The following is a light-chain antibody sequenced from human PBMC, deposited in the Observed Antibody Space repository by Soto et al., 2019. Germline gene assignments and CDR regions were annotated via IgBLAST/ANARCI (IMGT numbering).Light chain of an antibody. J-gene: IGKJ2*01. CDR3: QQSYSTSMYT. V-gene: IGKV1-39*01. CDR1: QTISTY. CDR2: AAS. Sequence: DIQMTQSPSSLSASVGDRVTITCRASQTISTYLNWYQQKPGKAPKLLIYAASSLQSGVPSRFSGSGSGTDFTLTINSLQPEDFATYYCQQSYSTSMYTFGQGTKLEIK.